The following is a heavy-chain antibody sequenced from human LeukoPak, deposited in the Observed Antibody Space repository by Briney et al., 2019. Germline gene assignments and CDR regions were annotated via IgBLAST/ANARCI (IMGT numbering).Heavy chain of an antibody. V-gene: IGHV4-34*01. Sequence: SETLSLTCTVSGGSISSYYWSWLRQPPGKGLEWIGEINHSGSTNYNPSLKSRVTISVDTSKNQFSLKLSSVTAADTAVYYCARLDGDRRGDPWGQGTLVTVSS. D-gene: IGHD4-17*01. CDR1: GGSISSYY. J-gene: IGHJ5*02. CDR3: ARLDGDRRGDP. CDR2: INHSGST.